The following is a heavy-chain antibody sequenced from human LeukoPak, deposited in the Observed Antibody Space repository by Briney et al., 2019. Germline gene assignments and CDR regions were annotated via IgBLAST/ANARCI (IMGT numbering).Heavy chain of an antibody. CDR3: ATDGAVAGTAYPEY. CDR1: GYTFTGYY. Sequence: ASVKVSCKAAGYTFTGYYIEWVRQAPGQGLEWMGWINPNSGGTKYAQKFQGRVTMTRDTTISTAYMELSSLTSDDTALYYCATDGAVAGTAYPEYWGQGTLVTVSS. V-gene: IGHV1-2*02. D-gene: IGHD6-19*01. CDR2: INPNSGGT. J-gene: IGHJ4*02.